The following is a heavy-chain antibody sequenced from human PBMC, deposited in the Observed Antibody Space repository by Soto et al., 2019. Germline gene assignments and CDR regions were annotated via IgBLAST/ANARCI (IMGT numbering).Heavy chain of an antibody. D-gene: IGHD3-10*01. CDR1: GFTFNFYG. Sequence: QEQLVESGGGVVQPGKSLRLSCAASGFTFNFYGMHWVRQAPGKGLEWVAVIWYGGSNTYYADSVKGRFIISRDDSQNTLFLQMNSLRAEDTAVYYCAREFGGSGSQYYFDYWGQGTLVTVSS. CDR3: AREFGGSGSQYYFDY. V-gene: IGHV3-33*01. J-gene: IGHJ4*02. CDR2: IWYGGSNT.